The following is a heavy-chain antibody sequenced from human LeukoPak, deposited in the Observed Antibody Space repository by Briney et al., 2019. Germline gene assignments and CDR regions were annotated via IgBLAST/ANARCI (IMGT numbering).Heavy chain of an antibody. D-gene: IGHD6-19*01. CDR3: ARAVSPIPPFQWLVTYFDY. CDR2: ISAYNGNT. V-gene: IGHV1-18*01. J-gene: IGHJ4*02. CDR1: GYTFTNYG. Sequence: GASVKVSCKASGYTFTNYGINWLRQAPGQGLEWMGWISAYNGNTNYAQRLQGRVTMTTDTSTSTAYMELRSLRSDDTAVYYCARAVSPIPPFQWLVTYFDYWGQGTLVTVSS.